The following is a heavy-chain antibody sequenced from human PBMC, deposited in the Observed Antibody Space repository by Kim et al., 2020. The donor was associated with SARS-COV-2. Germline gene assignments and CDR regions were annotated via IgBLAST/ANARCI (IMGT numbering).Heavy chain of an antibody. CDR3: ARDKNYDILPGPEY. CDR1: GFTFSGYS. Sequence: GGSLRLSCAASGFTFSGYSMYWVRQAPGKGLEWVSSINTRSSYIYYADSVKGRFTISRDNTKNSLYLQMNSLRAEDTAVYYCARDKNYDILPGPEYWGQGTLVTVSS. D-gene: IGHD3-9*01. J-gene: IGHJ4*02. V-gene: IGHV3-21*01. CDR2: INTRSSYI.